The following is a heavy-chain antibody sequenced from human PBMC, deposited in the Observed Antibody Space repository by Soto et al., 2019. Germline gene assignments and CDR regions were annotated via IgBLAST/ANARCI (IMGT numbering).Heavy chain of an antibody. CDR2: IDRSGST. CDR3: ARIPYWKSGWFDL. V-gene: IGHV4-34*01. J-gene: IGHJ5*02. CDR1: GASFSAFSAYY. D-gene: IGHD1-1*01. Sequence: SETLSLTCTVHGASFSAFSAYYWSWIRQPPGKGLEWIGEIDRSGSTNYSPSLKSRVTISVDTSKNQFSLRLTSVTATDTAVYYCARIPYWKSGWFDLWGQGNLVTVSS.